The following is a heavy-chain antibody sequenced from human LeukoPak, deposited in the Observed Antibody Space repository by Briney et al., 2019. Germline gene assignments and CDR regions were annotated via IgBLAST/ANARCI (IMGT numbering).Heavy chain of an antibody. CDR1: GGSFSGYY. D-gene: IGHD6-19*01. CDR3: VPVAVAGIGVSI. Sequence: SETLSLTCAVYGGSFSGYYWSWIRQPPGKGLEWIGEINHSGSTNYNPSLKSRVTISVDTSKNQFSLKLSSVTAADTAVYYCVPVAVAGIGVSIWGQGTMVTVSS. CDR2: INHSGST. V-gene: IGHV4-34*01. J-gene: IGHJ3*02.